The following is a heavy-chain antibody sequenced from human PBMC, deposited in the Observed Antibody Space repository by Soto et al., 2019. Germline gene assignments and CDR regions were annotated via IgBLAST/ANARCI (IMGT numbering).Heavy chain of an antibody. CDR2: IYKSATT. D-gene: IGHD2-15*01. CDR1: GDSISTVDYF. CDR3: ARGRYCLTGRCFPNWFDS. V-gene: IGHV4-30-4*01. Sequence: SETLSLTCSVSGDSISTVDYFWAWIRQPPGQALEYIGYIYKSATTYYNPSFEGRVAISLDTSKSHFSLNVTSVTAADTAVYFCARGRYCLTGRCFPNWFDSWGQGALVTVSS. J-gene: IGHJ5*01.